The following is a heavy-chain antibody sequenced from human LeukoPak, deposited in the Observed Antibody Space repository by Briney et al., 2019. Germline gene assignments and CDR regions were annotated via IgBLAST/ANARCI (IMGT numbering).Heavy chain of an antibody. V-gene: IGHV1-24*01. D-gene: IGHD3-22*01. J-gene: IGHJ4*02. CDR2: FDPEDGET. CDR3: ATAQTIVVDTEYYFDY. Sequence: GASVKVSGKVSGYTLTELSMHWVRQAPGKGLEWMGGFDPEDGETIYAQKFQGRVTMTEDTSTDTAYMELSSLRSEDTDVYYCATAQTIVVDTEYYFDYWGQGTLVTVSS. CDR1: GYTLTELS.